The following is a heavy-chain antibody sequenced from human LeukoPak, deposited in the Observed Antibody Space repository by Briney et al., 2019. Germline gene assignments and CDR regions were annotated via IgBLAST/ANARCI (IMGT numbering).Heavy chain of an antibody. CDR2: IKSKTDGGTT. CDR3: AKGSLPFGVVTSDAFDI. V-gene: IGHV3-15*01. J-gene: IGHJ3*02. Sequence: GGSLRLSCAASGFTFSNAWMSWVRQAPGKGLEWVGRIKSKTDGGTTDYAAPVRGRFTISRDDSKNTLYLQMNSLKTEDTAVYYCAKGSLPFGVVTSDAFDIWGQGTMVTVSS. CDR1: GFTFSNAW. D-gene: IGHD3-3*01.